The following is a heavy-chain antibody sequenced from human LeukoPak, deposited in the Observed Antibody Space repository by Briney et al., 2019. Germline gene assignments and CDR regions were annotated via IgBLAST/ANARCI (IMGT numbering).Heavy chain of an antibody. CDR1: GASTSNYY. CDR3: AGHVNYDSGGYQAAFDI. J-gene: IGHJ3*02. Sequence: SETLSLTCTVSGASTSNYYWSWIRQTPGKGLEWIGYIHNSGHTNQNPSLKSRVTTSVDTSKNQFSLRLTSVTAADTAVYYCAGHVNYDSGGYQAAFDIWGQGTRVTVSS. D-gene: IGHD3-22*01. CDR2: IHNSGHT. V-gene: IGHV4-59*08.